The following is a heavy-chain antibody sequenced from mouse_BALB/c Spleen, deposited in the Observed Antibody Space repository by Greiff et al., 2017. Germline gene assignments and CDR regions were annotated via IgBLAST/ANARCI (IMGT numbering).Heavy chain of an antibody. V-gene: IGHV14-1*02. CDR3: ARETMITTGFYAMDY. J-gene: IGHJ4*01. D-gene: IGHD2-4*01. Sequence: DVKLQESGAELVRPGALVKLSCKASGFNIKDYYMHWVKQRPEQGLEWIGWIDPENGNTIYDPKFQGKASITADTSSNTAYLQLSSLTSEDTAVYYCARETMITTGFYAMDYWGQGTSVTVSS. CDR2: IDPENGNT. CDR1: GFNIKDYY.